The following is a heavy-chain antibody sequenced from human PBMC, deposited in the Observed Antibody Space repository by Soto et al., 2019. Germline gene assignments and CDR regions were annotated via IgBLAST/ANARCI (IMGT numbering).Heavy chain of an antibody. D-gene: IGHD3-10*01. CDR2: IIPIFVSA. J-gene: IGHJ4*02. CDR3: ARDLSSDSTGFRGYDL. CDR1: GGTVSSYA. V-gene: IGHV1-69*01. Sequence: QVHLVQSGAEVKKAGSSVKVSCKASGGTVSSYAITWVRQAPGKGLEWMGVIIPIFVSAHYAQKFQGRVTITADESTRTAYMELGGLRSEDTAIYYCARDLSSDSTGFRGYDLWGQGTLVTVSS.